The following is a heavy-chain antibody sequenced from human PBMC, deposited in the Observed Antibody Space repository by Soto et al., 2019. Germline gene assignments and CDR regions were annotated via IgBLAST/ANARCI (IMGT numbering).Heavy chain of an antibody. D-gene: IGHD3-10*01. CDR2: VKPNDGTT. CDR1: GYTFSDYQ. V-gene: IGHV1-46*01. J-gene: IGHJ4*02. Sequence: QVQLVQSGIEVKKPGASLHLSCKASGYTFSDYQMHWVRQATGQGLEWMGVVKPNDGTTFYAQRFQGRVTMTRDTSTSTVYMDLSRLTFEDTAIYYCARETGAFEDWGQGTLVTVSS. CDR3: ARETGAFED.